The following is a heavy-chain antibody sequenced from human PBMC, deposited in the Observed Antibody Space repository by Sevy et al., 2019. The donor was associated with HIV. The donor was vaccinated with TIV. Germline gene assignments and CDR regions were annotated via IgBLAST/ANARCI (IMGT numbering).Heavy chain of an antibody. CDR3: AREGSLRYFDL. CDR2: ISSRGSTI. Sequence: GGSLRLSCAASGFTYSDYYMSWIRQAPGRGLEWISYISSRGSTIYYADSVKRRFTISRDNAKNSLFLQMNSLRAEDTAVYYCAREGSLRYFDLWGRGTLVTVSS. CDR1: GFTYSDYY. D-gene: IGHD3-10*01. V-gene: IGHV3-11*01. J-gene: IGHJ2*01.